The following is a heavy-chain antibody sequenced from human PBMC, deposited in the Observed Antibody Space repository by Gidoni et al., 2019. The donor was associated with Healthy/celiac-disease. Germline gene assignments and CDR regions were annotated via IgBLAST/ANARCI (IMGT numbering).Heavy chain of an antibody. CDR2: ISGSGGST. Sequence: EVQLLESGGGLVQPGGSLRLSCAASGFPFSSYAMSWVRQAPGKGLEWVSVISGSGGSTYYADSVKGRFTISRDNSKNTLYLQMNSLRAEDTAVYYCAKDLSSSTSCYTPCVLGMDVWGQGTTVTVSS. V-gene: IGHV3-23*01. CDR1: GFPFSSYA. D-gene: IGHD2-2*02. CDR3: AKDLSSSTSCYTPCVLGMDV. J-gene: IGHJ6*02.